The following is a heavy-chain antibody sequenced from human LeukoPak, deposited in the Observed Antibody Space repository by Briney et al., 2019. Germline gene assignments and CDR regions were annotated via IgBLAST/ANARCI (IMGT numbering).Heavy chain of an antibody. CDR1: GGSFSDYF. V-gene: IGHV4-34*01. CDR3: ARDVVVVPAAIHYGMDV. Sequence: SETLSLTCAVHGGSFSDYFWGWIRQPPGKGLEWIGEINHSGRTYYNPSLKSRVTISVDTSKNQFSLNLSSVTAADTAVYYCARDVVVVPAAIHYGMDVWGQGTTVTVSS. J-gene: IGHJ6*02. CDR2: INHSGRT. D-gene: IGHD2-2*01.